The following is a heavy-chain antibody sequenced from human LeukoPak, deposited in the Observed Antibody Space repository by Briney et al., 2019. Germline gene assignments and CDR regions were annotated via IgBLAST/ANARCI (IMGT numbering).Heavy chain of an antibody. CDR1: GFTFSRNW. J-gene: IGHJ4*02. V-gene: IGHV3-74*01. D-gene: IGHD6-19*01. CDR3: VRDLGIAVAPGY. Sequence: GGSLRLSCAASGFTFSRNWMHWVRQAPGKGLVWVSRINSNGSSTNYADSEKGRFTISRDNAKNTLHLQMNSLRAEDTAVYYCVRDLGIAVAPGYWGQGTLVTVSS. CDR2: INSNGSST.